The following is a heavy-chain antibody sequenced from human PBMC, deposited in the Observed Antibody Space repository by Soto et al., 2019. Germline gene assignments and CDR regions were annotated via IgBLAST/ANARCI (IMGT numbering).Heavy chain of an antibody. V-gene: IGHV4-59*12. D-gene: IGHD5-18*01. CDR1: GGSISSYY. CDR2: IYYSGST. CDR3: ARCGYSYGYNAFDI. Sequence: SETLSLTCTVSGGSISSYYWSWIRQPPGKGLEWIGYIYYSGSTNYNPSLKSRVTISVDTSKNQFSLKLSSVTAADTAVYYCARCGYSYGYNAFDIWGQGTMVT. J-gene: IGHJ3*02.